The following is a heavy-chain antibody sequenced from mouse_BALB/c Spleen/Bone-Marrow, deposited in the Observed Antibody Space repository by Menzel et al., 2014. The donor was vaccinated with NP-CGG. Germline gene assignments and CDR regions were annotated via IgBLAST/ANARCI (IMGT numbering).Heavy chain of an antibody. D-gene: IGHD2-1*01. CDR2: ISSGGSYT. CDR1: GFTFSSYT. J-gene: IGHJ3*01. V-gene: IGHV5-6-4*01. CDR3: TRDRYYGNSFAY. Sequence: EVKLEESGGGLVKPGGSLKLSCAASGFTFSSYTMSWIRQTPEKRLEWAATISSGGSYTYYPDSVKGRFTISRDNAKNTLYLQMISLKSEDTAMYYCTRDRYYGNSFAYWGQGTLVTVSA.